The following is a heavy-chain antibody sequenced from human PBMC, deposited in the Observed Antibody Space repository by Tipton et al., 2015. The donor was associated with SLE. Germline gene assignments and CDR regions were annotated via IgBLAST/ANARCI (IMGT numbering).Heavy chain of an antibody. CDR1: GFTFSSYA. D-gene: IGHD1-26*01. V-gene: IGHV3-30-3*01. Sequence: RSLRLSCAASGFTFSSYAMSWVRQSPGKGLEWVASMRFDGSNKNYADSVKGRFTVSRDNSKNSLYLQMNTLRAEDTAVYYCAREGGRYAGSYRSFDYWGQGTLVTVSS. CDR3: AREGGRYAGSYRSFDY. J-gene: IGHJ4*02. CDR2: MRFDGSNK.